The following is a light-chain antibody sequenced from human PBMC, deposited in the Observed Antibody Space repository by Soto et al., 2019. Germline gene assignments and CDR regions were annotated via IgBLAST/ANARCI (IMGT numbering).Light chain of an antibody. CDR3: NSYAGNHKI. Sequence: QSALTQPPSASGSPGQSVTISCTGTSSDVGAYNYVSWYQQQPGKAPKLIIYEVSERPSGVPDRFSGSRSGNAASLTVSGLQAEDEADYYCNSYAGNHKIFGGGTKLTVL. V-gene: IGLV2-8*01. J-gene: IGLJ2*01. CDR2: EVS. CDR1: SSDVGAYNY.